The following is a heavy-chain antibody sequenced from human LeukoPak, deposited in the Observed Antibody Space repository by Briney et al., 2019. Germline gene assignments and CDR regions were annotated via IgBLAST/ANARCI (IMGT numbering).Heavy chain of an antibody. D-gene: IGHD2-15*01. CDR1: GFTFSSYS. Sequence: PGGSLRLSCAASGFTFSSYSMNWVRQAPGKGLEWVGRIKSKTDGGTTDYAAPVKGRFTISRDDSKNTLYLQMNSLKTEDTAVYYCTRAGRYCSGGSCYSFYWGQGTLVTVSS. CDR2: IKSKTDGGTT. J-gene: IGHJ4*02. CDR3: TRAGRYCSGGSCYSFY. V-gene: IGHV3-15*01.